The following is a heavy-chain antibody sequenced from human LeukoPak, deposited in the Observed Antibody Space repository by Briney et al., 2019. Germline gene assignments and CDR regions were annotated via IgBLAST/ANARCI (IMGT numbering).Heavy chain of an antibody. D-gene: IGHD1-26*01. J-gene: IGHJ4*02. CDR1: GYTFTSYD. Sequence: ASVKVSCKASGYTFTSYDIIWVRQASGQGLEWMGWMNPNSGHTGYAQKFQGRVTMTRTTSISTTYMELTSLTSEDSAVYYCARSIVGVRKRNDYWGQGTLVTVSS. CDR2: MNPNSGHT. V-gene: IGHV1-8*01. CDR3: ARSIVGVRKRNDY.